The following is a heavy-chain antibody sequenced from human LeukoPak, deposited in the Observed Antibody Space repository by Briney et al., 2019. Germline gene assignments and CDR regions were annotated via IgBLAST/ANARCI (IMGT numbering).Heavy chain of an antibody. CDR1: GGSLSSSSYY. CDR2: IYYSGST. J-gene: IGHJ3*02. D-gene: IGHD3-16*02. CDR3: ASVRYDYVWGSYRPLAFDI. V-gene: IGHV4-39*01. Sequence: SETLSLTCTVSGGSLSSSSYYWGWIRQPPGTGLEWIGSIYYSGSTYYNPSLKSRVTISVDTSKNQFSLKLSSVTAADTAVYYCASVRYDYVWGSYRPLAFDIWGQGTMVTVSS.